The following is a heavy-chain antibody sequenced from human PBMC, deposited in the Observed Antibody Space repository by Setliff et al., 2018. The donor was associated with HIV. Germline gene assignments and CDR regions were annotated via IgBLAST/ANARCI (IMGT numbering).Heavy chain of an antibody. CDR1: GGSISSSSYY. CDR3: ARLSSYRSSSYYFDY. Sequence: SSETLSLTCTVSGGSISSSSYYWGWIRQPPGKGLEWIGSIYYSGSTYYNPSLKSRVTISVDTSKNQFSLKLNSVTAADTAVYHCARLSSYRSSSYYFDYWGQGALVTVSS. V-gene: IGHV4-39*01. D-gene: IGHD6-6*01. CDR2: IYYSGST. J-gene: IGHJ4*02.